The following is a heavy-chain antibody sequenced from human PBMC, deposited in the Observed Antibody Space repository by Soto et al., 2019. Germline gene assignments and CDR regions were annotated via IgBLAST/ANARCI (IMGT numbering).Heavy chain of an antibody. Sequence: PGESLKISCKGSGYSFAGYWITWVRQKPGKGLEWMGRIDPSDSQTYYSPSFRGHVTISATKSITTVFLQWSSLRASDTALYYCARQIYDSDTGPNFQYYFDSWGQGTPVTVSS. CDR2: IDPSDSQT. V-gene: IGHV5-10-1*01. CDR3: ARQIYDSDTGPNFQYYFDS. J-gene: IGHJ4*02. CDR1: GYSFAGYW. D-gene: IGHD3-22*01.